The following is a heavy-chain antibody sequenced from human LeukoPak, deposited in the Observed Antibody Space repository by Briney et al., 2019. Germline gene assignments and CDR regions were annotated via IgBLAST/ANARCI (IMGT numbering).Heavy chain of an antibody. CDR3: ARQRDRYYYGMDV. V-gene: IGHV5-51*01. Sequence: GESLKISCKGSGYSFTSYWIGWVRQMPGKGLEWMGIIYPGDSDTRYSPSFQGQVTISADKSISTAYLQWSSLKASDTAMYYCARQRDRYYYGMDVWGQGTTVTVSS. D-gene: IGHD3-22*01. CDR1: GYSFTSYW. CDR2: IYPGDSDT. J-gene: IGHJ6*02.